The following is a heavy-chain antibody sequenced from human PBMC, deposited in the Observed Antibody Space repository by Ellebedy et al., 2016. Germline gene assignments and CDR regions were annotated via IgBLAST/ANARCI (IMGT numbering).Heavy chain of an antibody. CDR3: ATLTIPGGSDY. D-gene: IGHD3-3*01. CDR2: ISTSGST. V-gene: IGHV4-61*02. CDR1: GGFINDNAYY. J-gene: IGHJ4*02. Sequence: SETLSLXCSVSGGFINDNAYYWSWIRQPAGKGLEWIGRISTSGSTIYNPSLRSRVTMSVDTSKNHFSLDLMSATAADTAVYYCATLTIPGGSDYWGQGMLVTVST.